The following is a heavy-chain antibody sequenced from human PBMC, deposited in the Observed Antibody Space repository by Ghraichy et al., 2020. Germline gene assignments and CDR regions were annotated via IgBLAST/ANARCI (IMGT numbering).Heavy chain of an antibody. J-gene: IGHJ6*02. D-gene: IGHD2-2*01. V-gene: IGHV4-39*01. Sequence: SETLSLTCTVSGGSISSSSYYWGWIRQPPGKGLEWIGSIYYSGSTYYNPSLKSRVTISVDTSKNQFSLKLSSVTAADTAVYYCARLTWVGYQLPVMDVWGQGTTVTVSS. CDR1: GGSISSSSYY. CDR2: IYYSGST. CDR3: ARLTWVGYQLPVMDV.